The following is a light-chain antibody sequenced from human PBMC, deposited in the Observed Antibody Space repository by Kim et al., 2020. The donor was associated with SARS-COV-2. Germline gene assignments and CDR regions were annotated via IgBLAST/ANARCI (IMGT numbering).Light chain of an antibody. V-gene: IGLV1-44*01. Sequence: GQRVNIPCSGSSSNIGSNPVNWYHQVPGTAPKLLIYSNDQRPSGVPDRFSGSKSGTSASLAISGLQSEDEVDYYCAAWDDGLNGWVFGGGTQLTVL. CDR1: SSNIGSNP. CDR2: SND. J-gene: IGLJ3*02. CDR3: AAWDDGLNGWV.